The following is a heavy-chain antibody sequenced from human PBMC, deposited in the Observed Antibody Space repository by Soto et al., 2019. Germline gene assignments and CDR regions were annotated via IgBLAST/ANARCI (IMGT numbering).Heavy chain of an antibody. CDR2: IIPIFGTA. D-gene: IGHD3-16*01. Sequence: QVQLVQSGAEVKKPGSSVKVSCKASGGTFSSYAIDWVRQAPGQGLEWMGGIIPIFGTADYAQKFQGRVTITADEYTTTAYMELSSLRSEDTAVYYCARGQTGGGWGYYFDYWGQGTLVTVSS. CDR1: GGTFSSYA. J-gene: IGHJ4*02. V-gene: IGHV1-69*12. CDR3: ARGQTGGGWGYYFDY.